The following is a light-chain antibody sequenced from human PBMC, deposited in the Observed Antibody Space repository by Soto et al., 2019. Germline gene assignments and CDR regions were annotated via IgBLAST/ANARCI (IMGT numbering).Light chain of an antibody. CDR3: QQYNSSPT. V-gene: IGKV1-5*03. J-gene: IGKJ1*01. CDR2: KAS. Sequence: DIQMTQSPSTLSASVGDRVTITCRASQSISSWLAWYQKKPGKAPKLLIYKASSLESGVPSRFSGSGSGTEFTLTISSLQPDDFATYYCQQYNSSPTFGQGPKVEIK. CDR1: QSISSW.